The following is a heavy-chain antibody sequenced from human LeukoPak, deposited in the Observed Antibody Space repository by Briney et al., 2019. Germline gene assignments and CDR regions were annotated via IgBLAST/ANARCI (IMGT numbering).Heavy chain of an antibody. CDR2: ITPIFGTA. CDR3: ARDTNYDFWSGYSCYYYMDV. D-gene: IGHD3-3*01. V-gene: IGHV1-69*05. J-gene: IGHJ6*03. CDR1: GGTFSSYA. Sequence: GASVKVSCKASGGTFSSYAIGWVRQAPGQGLEWMGGITPIFGTANYAQKFQGRVTITTDESTSTAYMELSSLRSEDTAVYYCARDTNYDFWSGYSCYYYMDVWGKGTTVTVSS.